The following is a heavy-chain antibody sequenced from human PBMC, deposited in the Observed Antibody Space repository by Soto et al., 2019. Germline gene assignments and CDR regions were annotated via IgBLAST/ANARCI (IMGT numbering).Heavy chain of an antibody. J-gene: IGHJ4*02. V-gene: IGHV5-10-1*01. CDR3: ARQRPPDRSSVSDGDLSGLVDY. CDR2: TDPSDSYT. CDR1: GYSFTSYW. Sequence: PGESLKISCKGSGYSFTSYWISWVRQMPGKGLEWMGRTDPSDSYTNYSPSFQGHVTISADKSISTAYLQWSSLKASDTAMYYCARQRPPDRSSVSDGDLSGLVDYWGQGTLVTVSS. D-gene: IGHD3-9*01.